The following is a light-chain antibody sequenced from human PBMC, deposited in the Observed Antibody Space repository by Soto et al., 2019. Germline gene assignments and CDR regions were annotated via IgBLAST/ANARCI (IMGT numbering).Light chain of an antibody. Sequence: DIPMTQSPSTLSASVGDRVTITCRASQSISSWLAWYQQKPGKAPKLLIYKASSLESGVPSRFSGSGSGTEFTLTIRSLQPDDFATYYCQQYNSYPSLTFGGGTKGEIK. CDR3: QQYNSYPSLT. CDR1: QSISSW. J-gene: IGKJ4*01. V-gene: IGKV1-5*03. CDR2: KAS.